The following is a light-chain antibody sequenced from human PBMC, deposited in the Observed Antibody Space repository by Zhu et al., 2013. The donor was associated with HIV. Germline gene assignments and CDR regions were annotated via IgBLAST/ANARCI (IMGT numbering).Light chain of an antibody. V-gene: IGKV1-27*01. CDR2: AAS. J-gene: IGKJ1*01. CDR1: QDISNY. Sequence: DIQMTQSPSTLSASVGDRVTITCRATQDISNYLAWYQQKPEKVPKLLIYAASTLQSGVPSRFSGTRSGTDFTLTISSLQPEDCATYYCQESYSSSWTFGQGTKVEIK. CDR3: QESYSSSWT.